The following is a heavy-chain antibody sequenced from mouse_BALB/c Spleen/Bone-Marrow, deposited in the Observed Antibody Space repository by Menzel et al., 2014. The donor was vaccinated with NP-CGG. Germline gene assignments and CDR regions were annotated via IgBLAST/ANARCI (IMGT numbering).Heavy chain of an antibody. V-gene: IGHV14-3*02. CDR1: GFNIKDTY. CDR3: ATMITDWYFDV. Sequence: VQLQQSGAELVKPGASVKLSCTASGFNIKDTYMHWVKPRPEQGLEWIGRIDPANGNTKYDPKFQGKATITADTSSNTAYLQLSSLTSEDTAVYYCATMITDWYFDVWGAGTTVTVSS. J-gene: IGHJ1*01. CDR2: IDPANGNT. D-gene: IGHD2-4*01.